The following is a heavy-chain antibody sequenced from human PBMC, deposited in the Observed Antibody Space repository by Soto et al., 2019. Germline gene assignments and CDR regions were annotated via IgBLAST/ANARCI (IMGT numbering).Heavy chain of an antibody. CDR1: GFTFSAYA. D-gene: IGHD4-17*01. CDR3: ARQRDYGDNSGGP. Sequence: LRLSCVGSGFTFSAYAMHWVRQAPGKGLEWVAVISYDGLTTTHADAVKGRFTISRDNSKKTLYLLMSNLTPEDTAVYYCARQRDYGDNSGGPWGQGTLVTVSS. J-gene: IGHJ5*02. CDR2: ISYDGLTT. V-gene: IGHV3-30-3*01.